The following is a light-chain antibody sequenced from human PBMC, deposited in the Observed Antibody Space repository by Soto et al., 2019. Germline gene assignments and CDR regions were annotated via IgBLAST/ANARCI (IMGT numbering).Light chain of an antibody. V-gene: IGLV1-40*01. Sequence: QLVLTQPPSVSVAPGQRVTISCTGSSSNIGAGYDVHWYQQLPGRAPKLLIYGNTNRPSGVPDRFSGSKSGTSASLAITGLQAEDEADYYCLSFDSSLSVVFGGGTKLTVL. CDR1: SSNIGAGYD. CDR2: GNT. CDR3: LSFDSSLSVV. J-gene: IGLJ2*01.